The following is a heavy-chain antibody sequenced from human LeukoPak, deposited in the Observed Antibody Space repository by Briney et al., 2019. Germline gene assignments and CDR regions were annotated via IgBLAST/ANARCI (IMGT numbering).Heavy chain of an antibody. D-gene: IGHD2/OR15-2a*01. V-gene: IGHV3-21*04. CDR1: GFTFSSYS. CDR3: AREESYYYYGMDV. CDR2: ISSSSSYI. J-gene: IGHJ6*02. Sequence: PGGSLRLSCAASGFTFSSYSMNWVRQAPGKGLEWVSSISSSSSYIYYADSVKGRFTISRDNSKNTLYLQMNSLRAEDTAVYYCAREESYYYYGMDVWGQGTTVTVSS.